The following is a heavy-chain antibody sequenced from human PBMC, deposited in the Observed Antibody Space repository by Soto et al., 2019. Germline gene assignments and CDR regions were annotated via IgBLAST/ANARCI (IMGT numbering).Heavy chain of an antibody. Sequence: VGSLRLSCAASGFSFTSYSMNWVRQAPGKGLEWVSFISGNGDYIYYRDSVKGRFTISRDNANSSLYLQMNSLRGEDTAVYYCARERSVRPFSDFGTWGQGTLVTVSS. CDR2: ISGNGDYI. CDR1: GFSFTSYS. CDR3: ARERSVRPFSDFGT. J-gene: IGHJ4*02. V-gene: IGHV3-21*01. D-gene: IGHD2-21*02.